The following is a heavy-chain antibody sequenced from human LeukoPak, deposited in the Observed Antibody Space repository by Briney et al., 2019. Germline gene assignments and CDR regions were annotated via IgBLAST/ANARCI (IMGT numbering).Heavy chain of an antibody. Sequence: SQTLSLTCAVSGGSISSGGYSWSWIRQPPGKGLEWIGYIYYSGSTNYNPSLKSRVTISVDTSKNQFSLKLSSVTAADTAVYYCARDNAYKFDYWGQGTLVTVSS. J-gene: IGHJ4*02. CDR3: ARDNAYKFDY. CDR1: GGSISSGGYS. V-gene: IGHV4-30-4*07. D-gene: IGHD1-14*01. CDR2: IYYSGST.